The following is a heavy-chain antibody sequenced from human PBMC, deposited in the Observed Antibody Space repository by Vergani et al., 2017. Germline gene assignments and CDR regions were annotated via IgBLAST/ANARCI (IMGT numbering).Heavy chain of an antibody. J-gene: IGHJ4*02. CDR1: GFTFSDYY. Sequence: VQLVESGGGLVQPGGSLRLSCAASGFTFSDYYMSWIRQAPGKGLECISYISSSGSTTYYADSVKGRFTISRDNAKNSLFLQLNSLRAEDTAVYYCARTIFGVVIGEMYYFDYWGQGTLVSVSS. CDR2: ISSSGSTT. D-gene: IGHD3-3*01. V-gene: IGHV3-11*01. CDR3: ARTIFGVVIGEMYYFDY.